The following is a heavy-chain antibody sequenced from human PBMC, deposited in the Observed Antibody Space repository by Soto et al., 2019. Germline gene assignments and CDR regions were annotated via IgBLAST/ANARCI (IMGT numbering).Heavy chain of an antibody. Sequence: QITLKESGPTLVKPTQTLTLTCTFSGFSLTSGVVGVGWIRQPPGEALEWLALIYWNDEQYYHPSLRNRLTNTQDHSKNQVVLTMTNMDPVDTATYYCAHRLPGPSGYDVWGQGTTVTVSS. CDR2: IYWNDEQ. V-gene: IGHV2-5*01. J-gene: IGHJ6*02. CDR1: GFSLTSGVVG. CDR3: AHRLPGPSGYDV. D-gene: IGHD6-13*01.